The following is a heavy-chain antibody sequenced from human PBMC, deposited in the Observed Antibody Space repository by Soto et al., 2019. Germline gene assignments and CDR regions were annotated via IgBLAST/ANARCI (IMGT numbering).Heavy chain of an antibody. CDR2: IKQDETEK. CDR1: GFMFSNYW. Sequence: GGSLRLSCAASGFMFSNYWMTWVRQAPGKGLEWVANIKQDETEKYYVDSVKGRFTISRDNAKNTLFLQMNSLGGEDTAVYYCARGGVDYYDSSAYWGYCGLGTLVTVSS. CDR3: ARGGVDYYDSSAYWGY. J-gene: IGHJ4*02. D-gene: IGHD3-22*01. V-gene: IGHV3-7*01.